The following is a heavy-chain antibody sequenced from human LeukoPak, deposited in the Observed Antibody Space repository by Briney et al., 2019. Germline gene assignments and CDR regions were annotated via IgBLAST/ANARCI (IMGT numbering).Heavy chain of an antibody. CDR2: ISGSGGST. J-gene: IGHJ4*02. CDR1: GFTFSSYA. CDR3: AKDKHLYDFWSGYFFDY. D-gene: IGHD3-3*01. V-gene: IGHV3-23*01. Sequence: GGSLRLSCAASGFTFSSYAMSWVRQAPGKGLEWVSAISGSGGSTYYADSVKGRFTITRDNSKNTLYLQMNSLRAEDTAVYYCAKDKHLYDFWSGYFFDYWGQGTLVTVSS.